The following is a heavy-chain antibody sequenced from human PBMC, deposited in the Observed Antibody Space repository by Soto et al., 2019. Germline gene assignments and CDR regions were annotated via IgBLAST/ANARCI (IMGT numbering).Heavy chain of an antibody. D-gene: IGHD6-13*01. J-gene: IGHJ6*03. V-gene: IGHV6-1*01. CDR3: AREIAAAGTWYDYYYYYMDV. CDR2: TYYRSKWYN. Sequence: PSQTLSLTCAISGDSVSSNSAAWNWIRQSPSRGLEWLGKTYYRSKWYNDYAVSVKSRITINPDTSKNQFSLQLNSVTPEDTAVYYCAREIAAAGTWYDYYYYYMDVWGKGTTVTVSS. CDR1: GDSVSSNSAA.